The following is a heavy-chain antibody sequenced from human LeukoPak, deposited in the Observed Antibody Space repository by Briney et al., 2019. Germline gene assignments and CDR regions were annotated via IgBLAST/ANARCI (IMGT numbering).Heavy chain of an antibody. CDR1: GFTFSDYY. CDR3: ARDSPILVTFFDY. Sequence: GGSLRLSCAASGFTFSDYYMSWIRQAPGKGLEWVSSISSSSSYIYYADSVKGRFTISRDNAKNSLYLQMNSLRAEDTAVYYCARDSPILVTFFDYWGQGTLVTVSS. V-gene: IGHV3-11*06. CDR2: ISSSSSYI. D-gene: IGHD6-6*01. J-gene: IGHJ4*02.